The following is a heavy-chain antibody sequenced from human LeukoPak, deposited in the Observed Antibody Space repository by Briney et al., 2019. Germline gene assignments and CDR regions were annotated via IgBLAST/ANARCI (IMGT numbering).Heavy chain of an antibody. Sequence: GGSLRLSCATSKFTFSDYWMSWVRQAPGKGLEWVANIREDGSEKYYVGSVKGRFIISRDNVKSSLYLQMSGLRAEDTAVYYCARVDRFGESTHYFDDWGQGTLVTVSS. CDR1: KFTFSDYW. V-gene: IGHV3-7*01. D-gene: IGHD3-10*01. CDR3: ARVDRFGESTHYFDD. J-gene: IGHJ4*02. CDR2: IREDGSEK.